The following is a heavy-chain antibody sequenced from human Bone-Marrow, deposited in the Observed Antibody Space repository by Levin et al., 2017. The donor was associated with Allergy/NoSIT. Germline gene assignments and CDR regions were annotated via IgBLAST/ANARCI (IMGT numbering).Heavy chain of an antibody. CDR1: GFDFTNAW. V-gene: IGHV3-15*07. CDR2: ILRKSSGGTT. J-gene: IGHJ4*02. CDR3: TTGSGTYSPYD. Sequence: SCVASGFDFTNAWMDWVRQAPGKGLEWVGRILRKSSGGTTNYAAPVKDRFTISRDDSKNTLYLQMNSLKIEDSAVYYCTTGSGTYSPYDWGQGTLVIVS. D-gene: IGHD3-10*01.